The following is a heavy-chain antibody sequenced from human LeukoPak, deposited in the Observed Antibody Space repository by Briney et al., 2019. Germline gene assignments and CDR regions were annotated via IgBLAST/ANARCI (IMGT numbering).Heavy chain of an antibody. J-gene: IGHJ4*02. CDR1: GFTFSSYA. V-gene: IGHV3-23*01. CDR3: AKATDDYSRRGIDY. CDR2: ISASGDGS. D-gene: IGHD4-11*01. Sequence: PGGSLRLSCAASGFTFSSYAINWVRQAPGKGLEWVSGISASGDGSYYALSVKGRFTLSRDNSKNTLFLQMNSLRAEDTAIYYCAKATDDYSRRGIDYWGQGTLVTVSS.